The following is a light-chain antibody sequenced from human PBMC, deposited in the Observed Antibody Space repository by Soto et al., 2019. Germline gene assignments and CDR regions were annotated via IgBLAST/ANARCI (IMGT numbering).Light chain of an antibody. CDR3: QQYNNWT. CDR1: QSVSSSY. J-gene: IGKJ1*01. CDR2: GAS. Sequence: EIVLTQSPATLSLSPGERATLSCRASQSVSSSYLAWYQQKPGQAPRLLIYGASTRATGIPARFSGSGSGTEFTLTISSLQSEDFAVYYCQQYNNWTFGQGTKVDIK. V-gene: IGKV3-15*01.